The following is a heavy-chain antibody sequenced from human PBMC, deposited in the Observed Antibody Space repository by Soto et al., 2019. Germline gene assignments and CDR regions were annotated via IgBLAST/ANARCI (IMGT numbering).Heavy chain of an antibody. J-gene: IGHJ4*02. D-gene: IGHD3-22*01. CDR2: INAGNGNT. CDR1: GYTFTSYA. V-gene: IGHV1-3*01. CDR3: ARGASQGGYYYDYFDY. Sequence: VASVKVSCKAAGYTFTSYAMDWVRQVPGKRLERMGWINAGNGNTKYSQKFQGRVTITRDTCASTAYMELSSRNSEDTAVYYCARGASQGGYYYDYFDYWGQGPLVTVAS.